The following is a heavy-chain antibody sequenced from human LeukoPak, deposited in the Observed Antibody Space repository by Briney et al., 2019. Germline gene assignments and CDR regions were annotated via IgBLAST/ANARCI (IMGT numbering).Heavy chain of an antibody. V-gene: IGHV3-21*01. J-gene: IGHJ4*02. CDR1: GFTFSSYS. Sequence: EGSLRLSCAASGFTFSSYSMNWVRQAPGKGLEWVSSISSSSSYIYYADSVKGRFTISRDNAKNSLYLQMNSLRAEDTAVYYCARDRGVYYGSGSPTDYWGQGTLVTVSS. CDR2: ISSSSSYI. CDR3: ARDRGVYYGSGSPTDY. D-gene: IGHD3-10*01.